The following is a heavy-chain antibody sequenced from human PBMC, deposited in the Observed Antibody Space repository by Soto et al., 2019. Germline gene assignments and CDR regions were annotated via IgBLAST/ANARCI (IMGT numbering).Heavy chain of an antibody. CDR3: ARDYDYGMDV. J-gene: IGHJ6*02. CDR2: ISRDSGAM. Sequence: EVQLVESGGGLVQPGGSLRLSCAASGFTFSSYSMNWVRQAPGKGLEWVSYISRDSGAMYYADSVKGRFTISRDNAKNSLYMQMPTLRDEDTAVYYCARDYDYGMDVWGQGTTVTVSS. V-gene: IGHV3-48*02. CDR1: GFTFSSYS.